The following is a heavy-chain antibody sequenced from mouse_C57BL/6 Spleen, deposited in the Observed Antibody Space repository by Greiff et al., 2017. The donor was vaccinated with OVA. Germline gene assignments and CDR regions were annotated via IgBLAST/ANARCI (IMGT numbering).Heavy chain of an antibody. CDR1: GYTFTSYW. CDR3: ARVYGSSYDYAMDY. V-gene: IGHV1-61*01. D-gene: IGHD1-1*01. J-gene: IGHJ4*01. CDR2: IYPSDSET. Sequence: VQLQQPGAELVRPGSSVKLSCKASGYTFTSYWMDWVKQRPGQGLAWIGNIYPSDSETHYNQKFKDKATLTVDKSSSTAYMQLSSLTSEDSAVYYCARVYGSSYDYAMDYWGQGTSVTVSS.